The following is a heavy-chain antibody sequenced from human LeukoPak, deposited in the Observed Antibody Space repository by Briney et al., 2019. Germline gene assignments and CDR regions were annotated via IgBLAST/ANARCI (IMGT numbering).Heavy chain of an antibody. V-gene: IGHV3-30*03. J-gene: IGHJ4*02. Sequence: GGSLRLSCAASGFTFSDYYMSWIRQAPGKGLEWVAVISYDGSNKYYADSVKGRFTISRDNSKNTLYLQMNSLRAEDTAVYYCARDSESYYYDSSGPPDYWGQGTLVTVSS. CDR3: ARDSESYYYDSSGPPDY. CDR2: ISYDGSNK. D-gene: IGHD3-22*01. CDR1: GFTFSDYY.